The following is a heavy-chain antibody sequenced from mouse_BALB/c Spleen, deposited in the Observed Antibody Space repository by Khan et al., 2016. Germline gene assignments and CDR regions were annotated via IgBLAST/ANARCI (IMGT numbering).Heavy chain of an antibody. CDR2: IWSGGST. CDR3: ARNGGTWFAY. Sequence: QVQLKQSGPGLVQPSQSLSITCTVSGFSLTSYGVHWVRQSPGKGLEWLGVIWSGGSTDYNAAFISRLSISKDNSKSQVFFKMNSLQANDTAMYYCARNGGTWFAYWGQGTLVTVSA. J-gene: IGHJ3*01. V-gene: IGHV2-2*02. CDR1: GFSLTSYG.